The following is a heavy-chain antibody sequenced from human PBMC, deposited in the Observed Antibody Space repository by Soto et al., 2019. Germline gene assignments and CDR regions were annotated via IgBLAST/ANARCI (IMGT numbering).Heavy chain of an antibody. CDR1: GFPLYDFF. Sequence: GGCPRPSFSAPGFPLYDFFLPWGRPAPRKGPGWVSGISWDSGTIVYVDSVKGRFTISRDNAKNSLYLQMNSLRAEDTALYYCAKDMRGRSSSSRYYYGMDVWGQGTTVTVSS. CDR2: ISWDSGTI. D-gene: IGHD6-13*01. J-gene: IGHJ6*02. V-gene: IGHV3-9*01. CDR3: AKDMRGRSSSSRYYYGMDV.